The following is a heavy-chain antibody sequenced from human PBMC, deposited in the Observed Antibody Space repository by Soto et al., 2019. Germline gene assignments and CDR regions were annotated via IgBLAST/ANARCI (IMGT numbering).Heavy chain of an antibody. CDR1: VYNFHTYW. CDR2: IYPHDSDT. D-gene: IGHD4-17*01. Sequence: GESLKISCKGSVYNFHTYWIAWVRQMPGKGLEWMGFIYPHDSDTRYSPSFRGQVTISADKSINTAYLQWTSLKASDTAIYFCARPTDYHYGMQGWGQGTTVTVSS. V-gene: IGHV5-51*01. J-gene: IGHJ6*02. CDR3: ARPTDYHYGMQG.